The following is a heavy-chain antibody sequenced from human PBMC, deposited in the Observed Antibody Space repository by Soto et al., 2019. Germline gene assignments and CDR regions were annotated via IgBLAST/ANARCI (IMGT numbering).Heavy chain of an antibody. Sequence: ASVKVSCKASGYTFSPYDINWVRQAPGQGLEWMGWINPNSGGTNYAQTFQGWVTMTRDTSISTAYMELSRLRSDDTAVYYCARDGEGIAVPGNSFDIWGQGTMVTVSS. J-gene: IGHJ3*02. V-gene: IGHV1-2*04. CDR2: INPNSGGT. CDR3: ARDGEGIAVPGNSFDI. D-gene: IGHD6-19*01. CDR1: GYTFSPYD.